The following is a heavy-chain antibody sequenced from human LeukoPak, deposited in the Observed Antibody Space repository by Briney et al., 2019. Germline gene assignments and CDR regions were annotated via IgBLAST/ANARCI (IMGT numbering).Heavy chain of an antibody. CDR2: MNPNRGNT. CDR3: ARGRKFGGVIIIPAYYYMDV. D-gene: IGHD3-16*02. V-gene: IGHV1-8*03. Sequence: ASVKVSCKASGYTFTSYYLNWVLQATGQGREWMEWMNPNRGNTGYAQKFQGRVTITRNTSISTAYMELSSLRSEDTAVYYCARGRKFGGVIIIPAYYYMDVWGKGTTVTVSS. CDR1: GYTFTSYY. J-gene: IGHJ6*03.